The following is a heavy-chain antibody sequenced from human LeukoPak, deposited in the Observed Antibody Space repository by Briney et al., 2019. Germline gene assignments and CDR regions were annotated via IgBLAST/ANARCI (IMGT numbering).Heavy chain of an antibody. CDR1: GYTFTSYG. Sequence: ASVKVSCKASGYTFTSYGINWVRQATGQGLEWMGWMNPNSGNTGYAQKFQGRVTMTRNTSISTAYMELSSLRSEDTAVYYCARVQQYQLLYFWSRVGYYYYYGMDVWGQGTTVTVSS. J-gene: IGHJ6*02. CDR2: MNPNSGNT. D-gene: IGHD2-2*02. V-gene: IGHV1-8*02. CDR3: ARVQQYQLLYFWSRVGYYYYYGMDV.